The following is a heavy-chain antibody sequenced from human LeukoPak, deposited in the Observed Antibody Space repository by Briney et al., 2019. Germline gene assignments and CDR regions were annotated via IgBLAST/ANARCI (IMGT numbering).Heavy chain of an antibody. J-gene: IGHJ4*02. CDR1: GGSISSYY. D-gene: IGHD3-16*01. CDR2: IYNSGST. CDR3: ARDLHDYVWGSLPDY. Sequence: PSETLSLTCSVSGGSISSYYWSWIRQPPGKGLEWIGCIYNSGSTNYNPSLKSRVTISVDTSKNQFSLKLSSVTAADTAVYYCARDLHDYVWGSLPDYWGQGTLVTVSS. V-gene: IGHV4-4*08.